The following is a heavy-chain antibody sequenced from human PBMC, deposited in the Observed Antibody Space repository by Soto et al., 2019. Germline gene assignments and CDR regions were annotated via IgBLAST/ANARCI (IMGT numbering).Heavy chain of an antibody. CDR2: IWHDGSNK. J-gene: IGHJ4*02. D-gene: IGHD1-26*01. V-gene: IGHV3-33*01. CDR3: TRAAIKGELLDY. Sequence: QVQLVESGGGVVQPGRSLRLSCAASGFTFNNYGMHWVRQAPGKGLEWVALIWHDGSNKGYADSAKGRFTTSRDNSKNTLNLQMNSLRVEDTAVYYCTRAAIKGELLDYWGQGTQVTVSS. CDR1: GFTFNNYG.